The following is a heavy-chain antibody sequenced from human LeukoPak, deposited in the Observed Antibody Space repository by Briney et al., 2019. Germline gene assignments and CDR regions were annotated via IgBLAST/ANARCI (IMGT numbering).Heavy chain of an antibody. V-gene: IGHV3-30*05. CDR2: MSYDGNYK. J-gene: IGHJ4*02. Sequence: GGSLRLSCAASGFTFSSYSMNWVRQAPGKGLEWVAVMSYDGNYKHHADSVKGRFTISRDNSRNTLSLQMSSLRGEDTAVYYCASGSYHEHWGQGTLVTVSS. CDR3: ASGSYHEH. CDR1: GFTFSSYS. D-gene: IGHD1-26*01.